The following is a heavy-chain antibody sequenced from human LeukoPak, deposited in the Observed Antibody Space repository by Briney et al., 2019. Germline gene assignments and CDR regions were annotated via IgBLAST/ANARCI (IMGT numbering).Heavy chain of an antibody. D-gene: IGHD3-10*01. CDR3: ARGSSYYYHYGMDV. CDR2: IHYSGST. CDR1: GGSIGSGGYY. J-gene: IGHJ6*02. Sequence: SETLSLTCTVSGGSIGSGGYYWSWIRQHPGKGLEWIGYIHYSGSTYYNPSLKSRVTISVDTSKNQFSLKLSSVTAADTAVYYCARGSSYYYHYGMDVWGQGTTVTVSS. V-gene: IGHV4-31*03.